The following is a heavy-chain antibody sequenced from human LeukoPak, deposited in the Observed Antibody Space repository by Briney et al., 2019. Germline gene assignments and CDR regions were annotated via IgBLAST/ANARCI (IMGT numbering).Heavy chain of an antibody. CDR3: ARSWRLLRAFDI. Sequence: SETLSLTCAVYGGSFSGYYWSWIRQPPRKGRQWIGEINHNGSTNYNPSPKRRVTISVATSKNQFSLKLSSLSAAETAVYYCARSWRLLRAFDIWGQGTMVTVSS. J-gene: IGHJ3*02. D-gene: IGHD3-3*01. CDR1: GGSFSGYY. V-gene: IGHV4-34*01. CDR2: INHNGST.